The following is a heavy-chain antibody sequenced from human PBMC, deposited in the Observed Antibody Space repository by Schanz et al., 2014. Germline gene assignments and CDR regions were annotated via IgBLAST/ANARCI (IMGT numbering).Heavy chain of an antibody. CDR2: IYSSGIA. CDR1: GGSMDTHY. J-gene: IGHJ4*02. D-gene: IGHD2-21*01. CDR3: ARRVVPATMGLYFDL. Sequence: QVQLQESGPGLVKPSETLSLMCTVSGGSMDTHYWGWIRQPPGKGLEWIAFIYSSGIANYNPSLEGRAPISVAPPKTQFSLRLPSVTAADTATYYCARRVVPATMGLYFDLWGQGTLVTVSS. V-gene: IGHV4-59*08.